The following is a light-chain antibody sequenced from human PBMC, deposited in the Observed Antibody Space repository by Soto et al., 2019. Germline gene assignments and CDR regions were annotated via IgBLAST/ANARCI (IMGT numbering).Light chain of an antibody. J-gene: IGKJ1*01. CDR1: QSVSSTF. Sequence: IVLTQSPGTLSLSPGERATLSCRASQSVSSTFLGWYQQKPGQTPRLLIFGASTRATGIPARFSGSGSGTEFTLTISSLQPEDFAVYYCQQYAVWPPQTFGQGTKVDIK. V-gene: IGKV3-20*01. CDR2: GAS. CDR3: QQYAVWPPQT.